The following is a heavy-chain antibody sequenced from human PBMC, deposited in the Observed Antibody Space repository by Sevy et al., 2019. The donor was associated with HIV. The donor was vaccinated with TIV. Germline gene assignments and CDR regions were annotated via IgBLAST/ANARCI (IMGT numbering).Heavy chain of an antibody. J-gene: IGHJ6*02. V-gene: IGHV3-13*01. CDR3: ARDTGTTGGMDV. Sequence: GGSLRLSCAASGFTFSSYDMHWVRQATGKGLEWVSAMGTAGDTYYPGSVKGRFTISRENAKNSLYLQMNSLRAGDTAVYYCARDTGTTGGMDVWGQGTTVTVSS. CDR2: MGTAGDT. CDR1: GFTFSSYD. D-gene: IGHD1-7*01.